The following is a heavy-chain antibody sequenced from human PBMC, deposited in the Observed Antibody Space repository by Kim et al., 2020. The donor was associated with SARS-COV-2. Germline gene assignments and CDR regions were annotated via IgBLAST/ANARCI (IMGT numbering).Heavy chain of an antibody. CDR1: GFTFSSYG. D-gene: IGHD3-22*01. V-gene: IGHV3-30*18. CDR2: ISYDGSNK. CDR3: AKDPRNYYDSSGYYY. J-gene: IGHJ4*02. Sequence: GGSLRLSCAASGFTFSSYGMHWVRQAPGKGLEWVAVISYDGSNKYYADSVKGRFTISRDNSKNTLYLQMNSLRAEDTAVYYCAKDPRNYYDSSGYYYWGQGTLVTVSS.